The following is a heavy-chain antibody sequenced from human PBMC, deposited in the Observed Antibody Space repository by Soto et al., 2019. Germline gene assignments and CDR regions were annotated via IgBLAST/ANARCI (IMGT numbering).Heavy chain of an antibody. Sequence: ASGKVCGKAAGYTFTVYYMHWVRQAPGQGLEWMGIINPSVDSTSYAQKFQHRVTMTRDTSTSTVYMELSSLRSEHTAVYYCARRKGYRYGTFDYWGQGPLVNVSS. D-gene: IGHD5-18*01. CDR2: INPSVDST. V-gene: IGHV1-46*01. CDR3: ARRKGYRYGTFDY. CDR1: GYTFTVYY. J-gene: IGHJ4*02.